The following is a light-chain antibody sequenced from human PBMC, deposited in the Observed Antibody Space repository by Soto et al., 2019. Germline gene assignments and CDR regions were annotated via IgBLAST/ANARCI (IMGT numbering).Light chain of an antibody. Sequence: EIVLTQSPGTLSLSPGERATLSCRASQSVSGSYLAWYQQKPGQAPRLLIYGASRRATVIPDRFSGSGSGTDFTLTISRLEPEDFAVYYCQQYGNSPWTFGQGTKVELK. J-gene: IGKJ1*01. CDR1: QSVSGSY. V-gene: IGKV3-20*01. CDR3: QQYGNSPWT. CDR2: GAS.